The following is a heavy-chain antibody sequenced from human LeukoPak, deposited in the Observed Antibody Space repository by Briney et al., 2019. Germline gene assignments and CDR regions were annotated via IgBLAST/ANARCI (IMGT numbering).Heavy chain of an antibody. Sequence: PGGSLRLSCAASGFTFSSYGMSWVRQAPGKGLEWVAVIWYDGSNKYYADSVKGRFTISRDNSKNTLYLQMNSLRGEDTAVYYCARGSSTWYSDWLDPWGQGTLVTVSS. CDR1: GFTFSSYG. J-gene: IGHJ5*02. CDR2: IWYDGSNK. V-gene: IGHV3-33*08. D-gene: IGHD6-13*01. CDR3: ARGSSTWYSDWLDP.